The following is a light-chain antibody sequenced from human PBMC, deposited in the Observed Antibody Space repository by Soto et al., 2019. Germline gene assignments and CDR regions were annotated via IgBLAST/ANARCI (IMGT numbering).Light chain of an antibody. V-gene: IGKV3-11*01. J-gene: IGKJ2*01. Sequence: EVVLTQSPATLSLSPGTGATLSCRASQIVTRSLAWYQQRPGLSPRLLIYDTFTRATGIPARFSATGAGTDFTLTISSLEPEDYAVYLCQLRSDWPPTYTFGQGTKLE. CDR1: QIVTRS. CDR2: DTF. CDR3: QLRSDWPPTYT.